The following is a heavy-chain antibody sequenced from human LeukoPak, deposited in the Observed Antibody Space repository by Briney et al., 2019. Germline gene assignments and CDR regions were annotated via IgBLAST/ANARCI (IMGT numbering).Heavy chain of an antibody. CDR2: INPNSGDT. CDR1: GYAFTSYY. J-gene: IGHJ4*02. Sequence: GASVKVFCKASGYAFTSYYIQWVRQAPGQGLECMGWINPNSGDTHFARNFQDTVTMTRDTSITTVYMSLTRLTSADTAVYYCARGPLINSRGRHAHFDFWGQGTGVTVSS. CDR3: ARGPLINSRGRHAHFDF. V-gene: IGHV1-2*02. D-gene: IGHD3-22*01.